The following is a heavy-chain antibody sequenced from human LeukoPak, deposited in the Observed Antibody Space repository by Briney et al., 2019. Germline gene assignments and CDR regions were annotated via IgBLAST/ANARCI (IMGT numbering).Heavy chain of an antibody. J-gene: IGHJ3*02. CDR3: ARGRRYYYDSTGYSSAPFDM. D-gene: IGHD3-22*01. CDR1: GGSISSYY. Sequence: SETLSLTCTVSGGSISSYYWSWIRQPPGKGLEWIGYIYYSGSTNYNPSLKSRVTISVDTSKNQFSLKLSSVTAADTAVYYCARGRRYYYDSTGYSSAPFDMWGQGTMVTVSS. V-gene: IGHV4-59*08. CDR2: IYYSGST.